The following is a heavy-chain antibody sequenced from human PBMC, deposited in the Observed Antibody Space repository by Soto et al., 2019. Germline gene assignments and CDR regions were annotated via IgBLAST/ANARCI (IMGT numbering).Heavy chain of an antibody. CDR2: IIPIFGTA. CDR1: GGTFSSYA. CDR3: ARGANWNSTRGHYYYYGMDV. V-gene: IGHV1-69*06. J-gene: IGHJ6*02. D-gene: IGHD1-7*01. Sequence: SGKVSCKASGGTFSSYAISWVRQAPGQGLEWMGGIIPIFGTANYAQKFQGRVTITADKSTSTAYMELSSLRSEDTAVYYCARGANWNSTRGHYYYYGMDVWGQGTTVTVSS.